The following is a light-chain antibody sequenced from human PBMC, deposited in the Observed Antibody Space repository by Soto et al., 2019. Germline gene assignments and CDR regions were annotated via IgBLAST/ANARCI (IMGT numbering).Light chain of an antibody. CDR3: QVWYSSSAHVV. CDR1: NIGSKS. J-gene: IGLJ2*01. V-gene: IGLV3-21*04. Sequence: SYELTQPPSVSVAPGKTARISCGGNNIGSKSVHWYQRKPGQAPVLVIYSDPDLPSVLPERFSGSNSGNTATLTISRVEAGDEADYYCQVWYSSSAHVVFGGGTKLTVL. CDR2: SDP.